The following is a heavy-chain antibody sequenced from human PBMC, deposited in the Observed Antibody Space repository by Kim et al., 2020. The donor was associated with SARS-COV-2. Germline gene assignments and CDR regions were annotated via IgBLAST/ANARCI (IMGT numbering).Heavy chain of an antibody. Sequence: ASVKVSCKASGYTFTSYGISWVRQAPGQGLEWMGWISAYNGNTNYAQKLQGRVTMTTDTSTSTAYMELRSLRSDDTAVYYCARDRFPYCSSTSCSSAGPNWFDPWGQGTLVTVSS. CDR2: ISAYNGNT. V-gene: IGHV1-18*04. CDR3: ARDRFPYCSSTSCSSAGPNWFDP. CDR1: GYTFTSYG. D-gene: IGHD2-2*01. J-gene: IGHJ5*02.